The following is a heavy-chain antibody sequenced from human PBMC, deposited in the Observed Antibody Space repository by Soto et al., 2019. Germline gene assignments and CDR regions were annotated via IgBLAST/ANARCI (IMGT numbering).Heavy chain of an antibody. CDR3: ARYRGYSGYGRGVDY. D-gene: IGHD5-12*01. J-gene: IGHJ4*02. CDR2: INHSGST. V-gene: IGHV4-34*01. Sequence: QVQLQQWGAGLLKPSETLSLTCAVYGGSFSGYYWSWIRQPPGKGLEWIGEINHSGSTNYNPSLKSRVTISVDTSKNQFALKLSSVTAADTAVYYCARYRGYSGYGRGVDYWGQGTLVTVSS. CDR1: GGSFSGYY.